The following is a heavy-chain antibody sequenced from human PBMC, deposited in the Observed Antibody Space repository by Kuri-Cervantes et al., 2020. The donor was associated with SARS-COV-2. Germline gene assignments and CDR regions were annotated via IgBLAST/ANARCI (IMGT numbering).Heavy chain of an antibody. CDR3: AKGGVLGQTLHF. V-gene: IGHV3-23*01. D-gene: IGHD3-16*01. J-gene: IGHJ4*02. Sequence: GGSLRLSCAASGFTFSSYAMTWVRQAPGKGLEWVSGISESGDITDYADSVKGRFTISRDSPKNTLYLQMDSLKVEDTAAYYCAKGGVLGQTLHFWGQGTLVTVSS. CDR2: ISESGDIT. CDR1: GFTFSSYA.